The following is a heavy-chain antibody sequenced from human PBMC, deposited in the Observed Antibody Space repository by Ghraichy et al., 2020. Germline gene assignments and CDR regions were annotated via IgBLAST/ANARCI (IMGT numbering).Heavy chain of an antibody. CDR3: AREMLRQQLGPYYFDY. V-gene: IGHV4-4*02. D-gene: IGHD6-13*01. CDR2: IYHSGST. Sequence: SETLSLTCAVSGGSISSSNWWSWVRQPPGKGLEWIGEIYHSGSTNYNPSLKSRVTISVDKSKNQFSLKLSSVTAADTAVYYCAREMLRQQLGPYYFDYWGQGTLVTVSS. J-gene: IGHJ4*02. CDR1: GGSISSSNW.